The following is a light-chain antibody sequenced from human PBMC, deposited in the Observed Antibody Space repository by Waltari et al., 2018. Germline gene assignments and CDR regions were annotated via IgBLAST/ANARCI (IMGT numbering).Light chain of an antibody. Sequence: DIQMTQSPSSLSASVGDRVTITCRASQSISRYLNWDHQKPGKAPKLLIYAASSLQSGVPSRFSGSGSGTDFTLTISSLQPDDFATYYCQQYNSYSTFGQGTKLEMK. CDR2: AAS. J-gene: IGKJ2*01. CDR3: QQYNSYST. V-gene: IGKV1-39*01. CDR1: QSISRY.